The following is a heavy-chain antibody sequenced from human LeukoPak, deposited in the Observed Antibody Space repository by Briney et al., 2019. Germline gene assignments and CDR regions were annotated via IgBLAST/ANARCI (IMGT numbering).Heavy chain of an antibody. CDR1: GGSLSGYY. V-gene: IGHV4-34*01. Sequence: SETLSLTCAVYGGSLSGYYWSWIRQPPGKRLEWIGEINHRGRTNYNPSLESRVTISVDTSRNQFSLRLPSVTAADTALYYCASTMMVSSYYFENWGLATLVIVSS. D-gene: IGHD3-22*01. J-gene: IGHJ4*02. CDR2: INHRGRT. CDR3: ASTMMVSSYYFEN.